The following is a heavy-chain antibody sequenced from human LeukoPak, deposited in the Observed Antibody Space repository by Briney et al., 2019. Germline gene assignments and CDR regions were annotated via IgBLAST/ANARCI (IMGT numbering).Heavy chain of an antibody. V-gene: IGHV3-30*03. CDR3: ASHYGSLYTHFDY. Sequence: PGGSLRLSCAASGFTFSSYGMHWVRQAPGKGLEWVAVISYDGSNKYYADSVKGRFTISRDNSKNTLYLQMNSLRAEDTAVYYCASHYGSLYTHFDYWGQGTLVTVSS. CDR2: ISYDGSNK. CDR1: GFTFSSYG. J-gene: IGHJ4*02. D-gene: IGHD3-10*01.